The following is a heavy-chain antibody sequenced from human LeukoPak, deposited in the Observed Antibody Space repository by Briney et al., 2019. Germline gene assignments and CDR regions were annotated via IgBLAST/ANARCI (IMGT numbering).Heavy chain of an antibody. Sequence: GGSLRLSCAASGFTGSSNYMSWVRQAPGKGLEWVSLIYRGGSTYYADSVKGRFTISRDNSKNTLYLQMNSPRVEDTAVYYCARHRGYTYGAYDYWGQGTLVTVSS. CDR2: IYRGGST. V-gene: IGHV3-53*01. CDR3: ARHRGYTYGAYDY. CDR1: GFTGSSNY. J-gene: IGHJ4*02. D-gene: IGHD5-18*01.